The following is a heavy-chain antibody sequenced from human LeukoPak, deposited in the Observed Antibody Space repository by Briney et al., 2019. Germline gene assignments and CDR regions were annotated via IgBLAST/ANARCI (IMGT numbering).Heavy chain of an antibody. V-gene: IGHV4-4*02. CDR1: GGSISSSAW. CDR2: VYHSGST. Sequence: SETLSLTCAVSGGSISSSAWWSWVRQPPGKGLEWIGEVYHSGSTNYNSFLKSRVTISVDKSENQFSLKLTSATAADTAVYYCARDLGSSWFGPLDYWGRGILVIVSS. J-gene: IGHJ4*02. D-gene: IGHD6-13*01. CDR3: ARDLGSSWFGPLDY.